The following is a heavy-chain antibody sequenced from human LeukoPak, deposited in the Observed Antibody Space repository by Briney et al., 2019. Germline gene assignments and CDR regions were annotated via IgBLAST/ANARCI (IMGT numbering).Heavy chain of an antibody. V-gene: IGHV4-38-2*02. D-gene: IGHD3-10*01. Sequence: PSETLSLTCSVSGHSISSGYFWGWIRPSPGKRLEWIGSVYQTGSTSYNPSLKSRVTILVDTSKNQFSLRLTSVTAADTAVYYCARGGIRGGVDNWFDPWGQGTLVIVSS. J-gene: IGHJ5*02. CDR3: ARGGIRGGVDNWFDP. CDR2: VYQTGST. CDR1: GHSISSGYF.